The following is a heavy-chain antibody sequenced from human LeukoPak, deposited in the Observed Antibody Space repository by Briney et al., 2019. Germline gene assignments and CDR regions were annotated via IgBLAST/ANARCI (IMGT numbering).Heavy chain of an antibody. V-gene: IGHV3-13*01. Sequence: GGSLRLSCAASGFTLSGYDMHWVRQLPGKGLEWVAAVGYGGDTYYPASVEGRFTVSRENAKNSLYLQMNTLRAGDTAVYYCARDGGGTTADWYFDLWGRGTPVTVSS. D-gene: IGHD1-14*01. CDR2: VGYGGDT. CDR1: GFTLSGYD. CDR3: ARDGGGTTADWYFDL. J-gene: IGHJ2*01.